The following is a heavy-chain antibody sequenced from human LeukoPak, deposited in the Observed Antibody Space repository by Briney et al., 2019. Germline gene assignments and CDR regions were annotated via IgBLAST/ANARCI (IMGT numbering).Heavy chain of an antibody. CDR3: VRVWDNLLRGALDP. CDR2: ISYDGSNK. V-gene: IGHV3-30*15. J-gene: IGHJ5*02. CDR1: GFTFSSYA. Sequence: PGRSLRLSCAASGFTFSSYAMHWVRQAPGKGLEWVAVISYDGSNKYYADSVKGRFTISRDNSNNALYLQMGSLTTEDMAVYYCVRVWDNLLRGALDPWCQGTLVTVSS. D-gene: IGHD3-10*01.